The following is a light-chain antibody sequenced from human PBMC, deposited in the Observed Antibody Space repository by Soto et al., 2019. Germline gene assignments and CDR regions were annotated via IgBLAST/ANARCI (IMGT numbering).Light chain of an antibody. CDR3: CSYAGSYTFNYV. J-gene: IGLJ1*01. V-gene: IGLV2-11*01. Sequence: QSVLTQPRSVSGSPGQSVTISCTRTSSDVGGYNYVSWYQQHPGKAPKLMIYDVSKRPSGVPDRFSGSKSGNTASLTISGLQAEDEADYYCCSYAGSYTFNYVFGTGTKLTVL. CDR1: SSDVGGYNY. CDR2: DVS.